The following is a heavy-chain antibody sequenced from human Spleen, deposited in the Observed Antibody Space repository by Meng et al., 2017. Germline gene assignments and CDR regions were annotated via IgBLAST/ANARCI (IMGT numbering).Heavy chain of an antibody. CDR3: ARSCGDLICPLDLDY. CDR2: INPNSGST. D-gene: IGHD2-21*01. J-gene: IGHJ4*02. CDR1: GYTFTGYY. V-gene: IGHV1-2*06. Sequence: QVQLVQSGPEVKKPGASVRVPCKASGYTFTGYYMHWVRQAPGQGLEWMGRINPNSGSTKYTETFQGRVTMTRDTSNSTAYMELGSLTSGDTAVYYCARSCGDLICPLDLDYWGQGTLVTVSS.